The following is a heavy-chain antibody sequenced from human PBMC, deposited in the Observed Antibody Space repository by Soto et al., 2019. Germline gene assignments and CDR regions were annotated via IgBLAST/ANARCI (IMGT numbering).Heavy chain of an antibody. V-gene: IGHV4-4*07. CDR2: IYSSGNT. J-gene: IGHJ4*02. D-gene: IGHD1-1*01. CDR3: AREGQVVYLDT. CDR1: GDSIIGFF. Sequence: SETLSLTCTFSGDSIIGFFWSWIRQPAGKELEWIGRIYSSGNTNYNPSLKSRVSMSVDMSENFFSLRLTSVSAADTAVYFCAREGQVVYLDTLGQGIGVTVSS.